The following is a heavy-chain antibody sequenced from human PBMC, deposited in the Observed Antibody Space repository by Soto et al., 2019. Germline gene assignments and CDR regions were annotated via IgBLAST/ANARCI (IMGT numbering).Heavy chain of an antibody. CDR2: TYYRSKWYN. J-gene: IGHJ6*03. CDR1: GDSVSSNSAA. CDR3: ARGPWDDVSGHYYMDV. V-gene: IGHV6-1*01. D-gene: IGHD1-1*01. Sequence: PSQTLSLTCAISGDSVSSNSAAWNWIRQSPSRGLEWLGRTYYRSKWYNDYAASVKSRITINPDTSKNQFSLQLNSVTPEDTAVYYCARGPWDDVSGHYYMDVWDKGTTVTVSS.